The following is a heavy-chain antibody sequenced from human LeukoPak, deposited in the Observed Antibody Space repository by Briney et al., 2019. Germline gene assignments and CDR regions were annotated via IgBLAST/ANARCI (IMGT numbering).Heavy chain of an antibody. D-gene: IGHD5-12*01. CDR3: ARFSSGWLDAFDI. V-gene: IGHV3-33*01. CDR1: GFTFSSYG. J-gene: IGHJ3*02. CDR2: IWYDGSNK. Sequence: PGGSLRLSCAVSGFTFSSYGMHWVRQAPGKGLEWVAVIWYDGSNKYYADSVKGRFTISRDNSKNTLYLQMNSLRAEDTAVYYCARFSSGWLDAFDIWGQGTMVTVSS.